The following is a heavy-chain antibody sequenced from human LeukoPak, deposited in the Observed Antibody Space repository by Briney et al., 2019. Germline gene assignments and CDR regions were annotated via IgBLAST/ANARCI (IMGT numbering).Heavy chain of an antibody. D-gene: IGHD3-9*01. CDR2: ISNDGSST. Sequence: GGSLRLSCAASGFTFSSYWMHWVRQAPGKGLVWVSRISNDGSSTNYADSVKGRFTISRDNAKNTLHPQMNTLRAEDTAVYYCARGGNTYFQYWGQGTLVTVSS. CDR3: ARGGNTYFQY. CDR1: GFTFSSYW. V-gene: IGHV3-74*01. J-gene: IGHJ4*02.